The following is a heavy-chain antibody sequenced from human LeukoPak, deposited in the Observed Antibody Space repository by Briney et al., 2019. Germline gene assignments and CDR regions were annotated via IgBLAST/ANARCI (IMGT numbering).Heavy chain of an antibody. J-gene: IGHJ4*02. D-gene: IGHD6-13*01. V-gene: IGHV1-69*04. CDR3: AAGYSSSWQPFDY. Sequence: SVKVSCKASGGTFSSYAISWVRQAPGQGLKWMGRIIPILGIANYAQKFQGRVTITADKSTSTAYMELSSLRSADTAVYYCAAGYSSSWQPFDYWGQGTLVTVSS. CDR1: GGTFSSYA. CDR2: IIPILGIA.